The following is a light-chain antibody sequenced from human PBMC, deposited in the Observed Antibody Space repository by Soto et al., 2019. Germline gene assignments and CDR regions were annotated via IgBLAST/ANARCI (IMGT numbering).Light chain of an antibody. V-gene: IGKV3-15*01. CDR3: QQYYNWRT. J-gene: IGKJ1*01. CDR2: GAS. CDR1: QSVSSK. Sequence: EIVMTQSPATLSVSTGERATLSCRASQSVSSKLAWYQQKPGQAPRLLIYGASTRATGIPARFSGSGSGTEFTLTITRLQSEDFAIYYCQQYYNWRTFGQGTKVDIK.